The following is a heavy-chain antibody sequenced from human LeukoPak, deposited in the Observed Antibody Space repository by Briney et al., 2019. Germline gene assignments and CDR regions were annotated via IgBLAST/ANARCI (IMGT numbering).Heavy chain of an antibody. CDR2: IKQDGSEK. D-gene: IGHD4-17*01. Sequence: GGSLRLSCAASGFTFSSYWMSWVRQAPGKGLEWVANIKQDGSEKCYVDSVKGRFPISRDNAKNSLYLQMNSLRAEDTAVYYCARGRGYGDYRYYYYYYMDVWGKGTTVTVSS. CDR3: ARGRGYGDYRYYYYYYMDV. V-gene: IGHV3-7*01. CDR1: GFTFSSYW. J-gene: IGHJ6*03.